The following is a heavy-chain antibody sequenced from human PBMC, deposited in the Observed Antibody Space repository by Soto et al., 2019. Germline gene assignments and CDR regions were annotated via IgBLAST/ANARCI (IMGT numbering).Heavy chain of an antibody. V-gene: IGHV4-39*01. CDR2: IYYSGST. CDR1: RGSISSIVFY. CDR3: ARTRKLELSLKGPYYYGMDV. J-gene: IGHJ6*02. Sequence: GTLSLSCTVSRGSISSIVFYWGWIRHPPGKGREWIGSIYYSGSTYYNPSLKSRVTISVDTSKNQFSLKLSSVTAADTAVYYCARTRKLELSLKGPYYYGMDVWGQGTTVTVSS. D-gene: IGHD1-7*01.